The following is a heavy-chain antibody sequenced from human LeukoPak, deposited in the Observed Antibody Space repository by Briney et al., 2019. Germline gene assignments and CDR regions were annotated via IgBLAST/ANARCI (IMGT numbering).Heavy chain of an antibody. CDR1: GGTFSNYA. CDR3: ARDNDLRAPPHFDY. Sequence: SVKVSCTASGGTFSNYAISWVRQAPGQGLEWMGGIIPIFGTANYAQKFRGRVTIRPDKSTRAASTELNSLRSEDTSVYYCARDNDLRAPPHFDYWGQGTLVTVSS. V-gene: IGHV1-69*06. J-gene: IGHJ4*02. CDR2: IIPIFGTA. D-gene: IGHD3/OR15-3a*01.